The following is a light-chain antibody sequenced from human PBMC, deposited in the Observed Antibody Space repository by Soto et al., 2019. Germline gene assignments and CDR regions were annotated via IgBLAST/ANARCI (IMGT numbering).Light chain of an antibody. CDR3: VSYTSSSTPYV. CDR2: DVN. Sequence: QSALTQPASVSGSPGQSITISCTGSSSDIGHYNFVSWYQQHPGKAPKLMIYDVNNRPSGVSNRFSGSKPGNTASLTISGLQAEDEADYFCVSYTSSSTPYVFGAGTKLTVL. V-gene: IGLV2-14*01. CDR1: SSDIGHYNF. J-gene: IGLJ1*01.